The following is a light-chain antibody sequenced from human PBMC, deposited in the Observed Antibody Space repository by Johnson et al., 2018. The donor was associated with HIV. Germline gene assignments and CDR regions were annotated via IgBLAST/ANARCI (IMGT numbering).Light chain of an antibody. J-gene: IGLJ1*01. CDR1: SSNIGNNY. CDR3: GTWDSSLSARGANCG. Sequence: QAVLTQPPSVSAAPGQKVTISCSGTSSNIGNNYVSWYQQFTGTAPKLVIHDNNKRPSGIPDRFPGSKSGPSATLGITGLQPGDDADYSCGTWDSSLSARGANCGFGTGTIVTFL. CDR2: DNN. V-gene: IGLV1-51*01.